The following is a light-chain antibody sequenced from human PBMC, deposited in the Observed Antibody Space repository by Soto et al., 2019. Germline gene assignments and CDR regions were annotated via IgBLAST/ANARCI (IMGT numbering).Light chain of an antibody. CDR2: DAS. CDR1: QTISSW. J-gene: IGKJ1*01. CDR3: QQYNSYSWT. V-gene: IGKV1-5*01. Sequence: DIHMTRSPSTLSASVGDRVTITCRASQTISSWLAWYQQKPGKAPKLLIYDASNLQSGIPSRFSGSGSGTEFTLTISSLQPDDFATYYCQQYNSYSWTFGQGTKV.